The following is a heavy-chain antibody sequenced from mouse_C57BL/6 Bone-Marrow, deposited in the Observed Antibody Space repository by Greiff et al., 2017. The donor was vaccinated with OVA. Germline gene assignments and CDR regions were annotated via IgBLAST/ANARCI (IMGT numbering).Heavy chain of an antibody. CDR1: GYSITSGYY. J-gene: IGHJ1*03. V-gene: IGHV3-6*01. Sequence: EVKLMESGPGLVKPSQSLSLTCSVTGYSITSGYYWNWIRQFPGNKLEWMGYISYDGSNNYNPSLKNRISITRDTSKNQFFLKLNSVTTEDTATYYCARVITTVVGYWYFDVWGTGTTVTVSS. CDR2: ISYDGSN. D-gene: IGHD1-1*01. CDR3: ARVITTVVGYWYFDV.